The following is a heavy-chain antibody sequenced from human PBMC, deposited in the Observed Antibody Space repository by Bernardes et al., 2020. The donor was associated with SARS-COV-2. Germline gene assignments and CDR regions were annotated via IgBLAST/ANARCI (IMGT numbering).Heavy chain of an antibody. CDR2: ISTNNGNT. D-gene: IGHD3-22*01. Sequence: VSCKTSGYTFSRYDISWVRQAPGQGLEWMGWISTNNGNTKYAEKVQGRVTMTTDTSTTTAYMELRSLRSDDTAVYFCARDEYYYDSSGYYFFDYWGQGTLVTVSS. J-gene: IGHJ4*02. V-gene: IGHV1-18*01. CDR1: GYTFSRYD. CDR3: ARDEYYYDSSGYYFFDY.